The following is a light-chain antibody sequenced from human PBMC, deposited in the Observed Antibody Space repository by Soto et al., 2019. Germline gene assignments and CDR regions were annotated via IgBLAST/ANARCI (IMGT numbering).Light chain of an antibody. CDR1: SSDVGDYNY. V-gene: IGLV2-14*01. Sequence: QSVLTQPASVSGSPGQSITISCTGTSSDVGDYNYVSWYQQHPGKAPKLMIYDVSNRPSGVSNRFSGSKSGNTASLTISGLQDEEEADYYCSSYTSSSTLVVFGTGTKLTVL. CDR3: SSYTSSSTLVV. CDR2: DVS. J-gene: IGLJ1*01.